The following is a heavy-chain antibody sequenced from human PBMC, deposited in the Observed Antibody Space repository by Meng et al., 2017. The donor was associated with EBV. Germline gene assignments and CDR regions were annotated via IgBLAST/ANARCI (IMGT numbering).Heavy chain of an antibody. V-gene: IGHV3-53*01. J-gene: IGHJ4*02. Sequence: VWMAGPGGGLIQPGGSLVFSCAASGFTVSSNYMSWVRQAPGRGLEWVSVIYSGGSTYYADSVKGRFTIPRDNSKNTLYLQMNSLRAEDTAVYYCAKHRLGPLDYWGQGTLVTVSS. CDR2: IYSGGST. D-gene: IGHD5-12*01. CDR3: AKHRLGPLDY. CDR1: GFTVSSNY.